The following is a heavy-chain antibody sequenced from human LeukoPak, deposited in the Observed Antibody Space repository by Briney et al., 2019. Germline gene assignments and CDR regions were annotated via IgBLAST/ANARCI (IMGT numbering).Heavy chain of an antibody. CDR2: ISYDGSNK. CDR1: GFTFSSYA. V-gene: IGHV3-30-3*01. J-gene: IGHJ1*01. D-gene: IGHD3-22*01. CDR3: AKGAYYYDSSGFKRAEYFQH. Sequence: GGSLRLSCAASGFTFSSYAMHWVRQAPGKGLEWVAVISYDGSNKYYADSVKGRFTISRDNSKNTLYLQMNSLRAEDTAVYYCAKGAYYYDSSGFKRAEYFQHWGQGTLVTVSS.